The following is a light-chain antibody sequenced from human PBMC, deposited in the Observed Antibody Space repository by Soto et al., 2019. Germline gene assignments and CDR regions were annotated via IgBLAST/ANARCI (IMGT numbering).Light chain of an antibody. CDR3: QQLNRFPRT. V-gene: IGKV1-9*01. CDR2: SAS. Sequence: DIQLTQSPSFLSASVGDRVTITCRASQGISSYLAWYQQRPGKVPRFLTHSASTLRSGVPTRFSATGSGTTFPLTSSSLRPEDIATYYCQQLNRFPRTFGQGTKVEV. J-gene: IGKJ1*01. CDR1: QGISSY.